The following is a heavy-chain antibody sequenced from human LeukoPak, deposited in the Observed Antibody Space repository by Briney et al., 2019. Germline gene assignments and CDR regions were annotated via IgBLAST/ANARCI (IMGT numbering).Heavy chain of an antibody. CDR3: ARVLGRNYGSGSYIGMDV. D-gene: IGHD3-10*01. CDR2: IWFDGSNK. J-gene: IGHJ6*02. Sequence: GGSLRLSCAASGFTFSSYGMHWVRQAPGKGLEWVAVIWFDGSNKYYADSVKGRFIISRDNSKNTLYLQMNSLRVEDTAVYYCARVLGRNYGSGSYIGMDVWGRGTTVTVSS. V-gene: IGHV3-33*01. CDR1: GFTFSSYG.